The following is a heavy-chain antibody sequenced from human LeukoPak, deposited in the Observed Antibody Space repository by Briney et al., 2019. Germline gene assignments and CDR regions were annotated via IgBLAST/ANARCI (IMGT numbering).Heavy chain of an antibody. Sequence: SETLSLTCTVSGGSISSYYWSWIRQSPGKGLDWIGYIYYSGSTYYNPSLKSRVSISVDTSKNQFSLELNSVTAADTAVYYCARGGDYYGSAYYFDDWGQGTLVTVSS. CDR3: ARGGDYYGSAYYFDD. V-gene: IGHV4-59*06. D-gene: IGHD3-10*01. CDR1: GGSISSYY. J-gene: IGHJ4*02. CDR2: IYYSGST.